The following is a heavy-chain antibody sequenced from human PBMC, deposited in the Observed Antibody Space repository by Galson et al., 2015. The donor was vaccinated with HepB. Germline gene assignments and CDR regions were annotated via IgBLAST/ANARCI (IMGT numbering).Heavy chain of an antibody. CDR3: AREDTIFGVVN. V-gene: IGHV1-69*04. D-gene: IGHD3-3*01. CDR1: GGTFSSYA. Sequence: SVKVSCKASGGTFSSYAISWVRQAPGQGLEWMGRIIPILGIANYAQKFQGRVTITADKSTSTAYMELSSLRSEDTAVYYCAREDTIFGVVNWAQGTLVTVSS. CDR2: IIPILGIA. J-gene: IGHJ4*02.